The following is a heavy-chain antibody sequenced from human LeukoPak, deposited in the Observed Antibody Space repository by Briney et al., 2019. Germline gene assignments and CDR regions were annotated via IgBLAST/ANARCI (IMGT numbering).Heavy chain of an antibody. CDR1: GFSFSGYW. CDR3: AKDREYDDSCDYSG. V-gene: IGHV3-7*03. D-gene: IGHD3-22*01. Sequence: PGGSLRLSCAASGFSFSGYWMTWVRQAPGRGLEWVANIKQDGSETSYVTSVRGRFTISRDNSKNTVYLQMKSLRAEDTAVYYCAKDREYDDSCDYSGWGQGTLVTVSS. J-gene: IGHJ4*02. CDR2: IKQDGSET.